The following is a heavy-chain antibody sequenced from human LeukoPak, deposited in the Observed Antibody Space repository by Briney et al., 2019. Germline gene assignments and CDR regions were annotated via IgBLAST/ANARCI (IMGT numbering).Heavy chain of an antibody. Sequence: SETLSLTCAVYGGSFSGYYWSWIRQPPGKGLEWIGEINHSGSTNYNPSLKSRVTISVDTSKNQFSLKLSSVTAADTAVYYCARAGRVMVRGVIGPKFDYWGQGTLATVSS. CDR2: INHSGST. J-gene: IGHJ4*02. CDR3: ARAGRVMVRGVIGPKFDY. D-gene: IGHD3-10*01. V-gene: IGHV4-34*01. CDR1: GGSFSGYY.